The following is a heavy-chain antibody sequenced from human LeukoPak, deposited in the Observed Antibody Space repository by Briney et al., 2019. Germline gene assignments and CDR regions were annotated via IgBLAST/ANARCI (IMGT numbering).Heavy chain of an antibody. CDR3: ARPLGPTVTSPEPY. D-gene: IGHD4-11*01. J-gene: IGHJ4*02. CDR1: GFTFSSHV. V-gene: IGHV3-48*01. Sequence: PGGSLRLSCAASGFTFSSHVMHWVRQAPGKGLEWVSYISGSGSTIYYADSVKGRFTISRDNAKNSMYLQMNSLRAEDTAVYYCARPLGPTVTSPEPYWGQGTLVTVSS. CDR2: ISGSGSTI.